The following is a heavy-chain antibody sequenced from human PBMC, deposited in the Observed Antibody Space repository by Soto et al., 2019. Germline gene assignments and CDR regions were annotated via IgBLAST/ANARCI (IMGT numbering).Heavy chain of an antibody. CDR1: GFTFSSYG. J-gene: IGHJ3*02. Sequence: QVQLVESGGGVVQPGRSLRLSCAASGFTFSSYGMHWVRQAPGKGLEWVAVIWYDGSNKYYADSVKGRFTISRDNSKNTRYLQKTSLRAEDTDVYYCARVSGIEVTRDAFDIWGQGTMVTVSS. V-gene: IGHV3-33*01. CDR3: ARVSGIEVTRDAFDI. CDR2: IWYDGSNK. D-gene: IGHD3-22*01.